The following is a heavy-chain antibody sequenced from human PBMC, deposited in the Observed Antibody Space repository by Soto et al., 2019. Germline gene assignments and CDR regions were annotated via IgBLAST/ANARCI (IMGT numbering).Heavy chain of an antibody. V-gene: IGHV4-59*08. D-gene: IGHD6-13*01. CDR2: IYYSGST. CDR1: GGSISSYY. CDR3: ARSLIAAAGIYFDY. Sequence: PSETLSLTCTVSGGSISSYYWSWIRQPPGKGLEWIGYIYYSGSTNYNPSLKSRVTISVDTSKNQFSLKLSSVTAADTAVYYCARSLIAAAGIYFDYWGQGTLVTVSS. J-gene: IGHJ4*02.